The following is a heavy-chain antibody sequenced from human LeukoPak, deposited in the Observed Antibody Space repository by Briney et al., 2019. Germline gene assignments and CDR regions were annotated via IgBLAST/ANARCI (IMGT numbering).Heavy chain of an antibody. CDR2: INPNSGGT. CDR3: ARAESGDDYDSSGYYSLSLDY. D-gene: IGHD3-22*01. CDR1: GYAFTGYY. Sequence: ASVKVSCKASGYAFTGYYMHWVRQAPGQGLEWMGWINPNSGGTNYVQKFQGRVTITTDESTSTAYMELSSLRSEDTAVYYCARAESGDDYDSSGYYSLSLDYWGQGTLVTVSS. V-gene: IGHV1-2*02. J-gene: IGHJ4*02.